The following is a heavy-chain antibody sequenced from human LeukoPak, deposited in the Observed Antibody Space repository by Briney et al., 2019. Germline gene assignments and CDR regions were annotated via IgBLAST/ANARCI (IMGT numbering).Heavy chain of an antibody. CDR3: ARDMGYSSSWYLGY. D-gene: IGHD6-13*01. J-gene: IGHJ4*02. CDR1: GGSISSYY. V-gene: IGHV4-59*01. CDR2: IYYSGST. Sequence: SETLSLTCTVSGGSISSYYWSWIRQPPGKGLGWIGYIYYSGSTNYNPSLKSRVTISVDTSKNQFSLKLSSVTAADTAVYYWARDMGYSSSWYLGYWGQGTLVTVSS.